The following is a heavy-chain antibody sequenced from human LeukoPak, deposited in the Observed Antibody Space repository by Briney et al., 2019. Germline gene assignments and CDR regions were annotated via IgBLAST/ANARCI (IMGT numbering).Heavy chain of an antibody. Sequence: GGSLRLSCAASGFTFSSYGMSWVRQAPGKGLEWVSAISGSGGSTYYAHSVKGRFIISRDNSKNSLYLQMNSLRAEDTAVYYCARGAAAALYTLFDYWGQGTLVTVSS. J-gene: IGHJ4*02. CDR3: ARGAAAALYTLFDY. D-gene: IGHD6-13*01. V-gene: IGHV3-23*01. CDR2: ISGSGGST. CDR1: GFTFSSYG.